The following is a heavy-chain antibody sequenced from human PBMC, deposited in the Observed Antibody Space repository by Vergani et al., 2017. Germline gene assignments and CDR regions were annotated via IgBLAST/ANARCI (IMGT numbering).Heavy chain of an antibody. Sequence: QVQLVESGGGVVQPGRSLRLSCAASGFTFSSYRMHWVRQAPGKGLEWVAVIWYDGSNKYYADSVKGRFTISRDNSKNTLYLQMNSLRAEDTAVYYCARDGGVGTSHYMDVWGKGTTVTVSS. CDR3: ARDGGVGTSHYMDV. V-gene: IGHV3-33*01. CDR1: GFTFSSYR. D-gene: IGHD2-8*02. J-gene: IGHJ6*03. CDR2: IWYDGSNK.